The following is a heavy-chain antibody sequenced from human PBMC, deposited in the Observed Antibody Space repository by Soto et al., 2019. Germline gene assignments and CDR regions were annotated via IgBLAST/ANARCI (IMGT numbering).Heavy chain of an antibody. CDR1: GGTFSTYA. D-gene: IGHD5-18*01. V-gene: IGHV1-69*13. CDR3: ARGQLHRHGYSYGNRPFYFDS. J-gene: IGHJ4*02. Sequence: SVKVSCKASGGTFSTYAFTWVRQAPGQGLEWMGGIIPIFVTANYAQKFQGRVTITADESTSTVYMEVTSLKSEDTAVYYYARGQLHRHGYSYGNRPFYFDSWGPGTLVTVSS. CDR2: IIPIFVTA.